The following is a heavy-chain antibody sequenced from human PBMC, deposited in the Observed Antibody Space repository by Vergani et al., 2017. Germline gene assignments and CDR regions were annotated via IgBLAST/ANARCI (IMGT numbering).Heavy chain of an antibody. CDR1: GGSITSSSYY. V-gene: IGHV4-39*01. J-gene: IGHJ6*02. CDR2: IYYSGST. D-gene: IGHD3-10*01. CDR3: ARRRLVRYGMDV. Sequence: QLQLQESGPGLVKPSETLSLTCTVSGGSITSSSYYWGWIRQPPGKGLEWIGSIYYSGSTYYNPSLKSRVTKSVDTSKNQFSLKLSSVTAADTAVYYCARRRLVRYGMDVWGQGTTVTVSS.